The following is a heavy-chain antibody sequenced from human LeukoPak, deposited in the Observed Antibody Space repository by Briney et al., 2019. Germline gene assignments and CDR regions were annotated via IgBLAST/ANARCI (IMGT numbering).Heavy chain of an antibody. D-gene: IGHD3-22*01. CDR2: IIPIFGTA. CDR1: GYTFTSYG. V-gene: IGHV1-69*13. Sequence: GASVKVSCKASGYTFTSYGISWVRQAPGQGLEWMGGIIPIFGTANYAQKFQGRVTITADESTSTAYMELSSLRSEDTAVYYCARGKDSVYYYDSSGYPYYFDYWGQGTLVTVSS. J-gene: IGHJ4*02. CDR3: ARGKDSVYYYDSSGYPYYFDY.